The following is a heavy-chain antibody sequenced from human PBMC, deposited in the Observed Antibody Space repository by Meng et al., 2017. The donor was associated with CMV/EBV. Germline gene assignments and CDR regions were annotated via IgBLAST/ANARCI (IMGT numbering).Heavy chain of an antibody. V-gene: IGHV4-34*01. Sequence: SETLSLTCADYGGSFSGYYWSWIRQPPGKGLEWIGEINHSGSTNYNPSLKSRVTISVDTSKNQFSLKLSSVTAADTAVYYCARGHYSPPVSRRWFGVDYWGQGTLVTVSS. CDR2: INHSGST. CDR1: GGSFSGYY. D-gene: IGHD3-10*01. J-gene: IGHJ4*02. CDR3: ARGHYSPPVSRRWFGVDY.